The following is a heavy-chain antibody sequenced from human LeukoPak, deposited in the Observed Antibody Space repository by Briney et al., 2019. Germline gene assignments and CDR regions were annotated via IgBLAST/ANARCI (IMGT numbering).Heavy chain of an antibody. D-gene: IGHD6-13*01. CDR2: ITDRGDQS. Sequence: PGGSLRLSCAASGFTFSSYAMSWVRQAPGKGLEWVSSITDRGDQSYYADSVKGRFTISRDNSKNTLYLQMNSLRVEDTALYYCAKAFSNSLQFDPWGQGTLVTVSS. V-gene: IGHV3-23*01. J-gene: IGHJ5*02. CDR3: AKAFSNSLQFDP. CDR1: GFTFSSYA.